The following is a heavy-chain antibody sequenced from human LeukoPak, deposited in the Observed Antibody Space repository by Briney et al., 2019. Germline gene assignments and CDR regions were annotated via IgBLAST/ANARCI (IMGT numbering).Heavy chain of an antibody. D-gene: IGHD2-2*01. CDR3: ARASTIDY. Sequence: GGSLRLSCAASGFTFTSYWMTWFRQAPGKGLEWVANIKQDGSEKYYVDSVKGRFTISRNNAKNSLYLQMNSLRAEDTAVYYCARASTIDYWGQGTLVTVSS. V-gene: IGHV3-7*01. CDR2: IKQDGSEK. J-gene: IGHJ4*02. CDR1: GFTFTSYW.